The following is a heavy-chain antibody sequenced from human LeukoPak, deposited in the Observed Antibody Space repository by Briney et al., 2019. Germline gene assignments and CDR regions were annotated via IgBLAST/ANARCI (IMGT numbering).Heavy chain of an antibody. CDR3: ARVYDSGSQAYFYYMDV. V-gene: IGHV4-59*01. Sequence: SETLSLTCNVSGGSIRGYYWSWIRQPPGKGLEWIGYIYSSGSTNYNPSLKSRVTTSVDTSKNQFSLKVNSVTAADTAVYYCARVYDSGSQAYFYYMDVWGKGTTVTISS. J-gene: IGHJ6*03. CDR2: IYSSGST. CDR1: GGSIRGYY. D-gene: IGHD3-10*01.